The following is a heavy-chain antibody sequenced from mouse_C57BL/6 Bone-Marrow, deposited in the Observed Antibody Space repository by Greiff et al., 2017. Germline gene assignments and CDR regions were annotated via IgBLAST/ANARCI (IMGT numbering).Heavy chain of an antibody. D-gene: IGHD2-4*01. CDR3: ARDDDDRDYYAIDC. Sequence: VQLQQPGAELVRPGTSVKLSCKASGYTFTSYWMHWVKQRPGQGLEWIGVIDPSDSYTNYKHKFKGKATLTVDTSSSTAYMQLSSLTSEDSAVYYCARDDDDRDYYAIDCWGQGTSVTVSS. CDR2: IDPSDSYT. CDR1: GYTFTSYW. V-gene: IGHV1-59*01. J-gene: IGHJ4*01.